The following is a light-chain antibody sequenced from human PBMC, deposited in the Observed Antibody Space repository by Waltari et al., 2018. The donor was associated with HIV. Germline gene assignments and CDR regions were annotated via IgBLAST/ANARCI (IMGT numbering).Light chain of an antibody. CDR2: DVS. Sequence: QSALTPPRSVSGSPGHSVTISCTGTSSDVAGYNYVSRYQPHHGKPPTLLIYDVSKRPSGVPDRFSGSKSGNTASLTISGLQAEDEADYYCCSYAGSYTYVFVTGTKVTVL. J-gene: IGLJ1*01. V-gene: IGLV2-11*01. CDR3: CSYAGSYTYV. CDR1: SSDVAGYNY.